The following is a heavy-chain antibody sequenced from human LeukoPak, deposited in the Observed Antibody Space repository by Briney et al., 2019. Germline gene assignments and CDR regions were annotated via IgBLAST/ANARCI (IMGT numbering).Heavy chain of an antibody. CDR2: IYTSGST. CDR3: ARDQQWPYFDY. CDR1: GGSISSGSYY. D-gene: IGHD6-19*01. J-gene: IGHJ4*02. V-gene: IGHV4-61*02. Sequence: SSETLSLSCTVSGGSISSGSYYWSWIRQPAGKGLEWIGRIYTSGSTNYNPSLKSRVTMSVDTSKNQFSLKLSSVTAADTAVYYCARDQQWPYFDYWGQGTLVTVSS.